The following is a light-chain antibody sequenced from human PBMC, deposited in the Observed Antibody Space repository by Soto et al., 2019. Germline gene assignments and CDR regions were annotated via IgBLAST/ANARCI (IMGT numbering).Light chain of an antibody. Sequence: QSVLTQPPSVSAAPGQNVTISCSRSSSNIGNNYVSWYQKLPGTDPKLLIYENNKRPSRIPDRFSGTKSGTSATLGITGLQTGYEADYYCETRDSSLRAYVVFVTGTKLTVL. CDR3: ETRDSSLRAYVV. CDR2: ENN. V-gene: IGLV1-51*02. J-gene: IGLJ1*01. CDR1: SSNIGNNY.